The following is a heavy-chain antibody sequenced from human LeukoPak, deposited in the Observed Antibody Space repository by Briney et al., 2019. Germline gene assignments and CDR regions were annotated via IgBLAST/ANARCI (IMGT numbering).Heavy chain of an antibody. D-gene: IGHD3-22*01. J-gene: IGHJ4*02. CDR1: GFTFSSYA. CDR2: ISYDGSNK. Sequence: GRSLRLSCAASGFTFSSYAMHWVRQAPGKGLEWVAVISYDGSNKYHADSVKGRFTISRDNSKNTLYLQMNSLRAEDTAVYYCARDQVYYYDSSGYPDYWGQGTLVTVSS. V-gene: IGHV3-30*04. CDR3: ARDQVYYYDSSGYPDY.